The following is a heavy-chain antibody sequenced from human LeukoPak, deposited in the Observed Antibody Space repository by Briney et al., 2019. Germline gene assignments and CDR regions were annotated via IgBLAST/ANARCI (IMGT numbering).Heavy chain of an antibody. V-gene: IGHV3-23*01. CDR2: ISGSGGST. CDR3: AKCGVRYDYVWGSYSYYYMDV. Sequence: GGTLRLSCAASGFTFSSYGMSWVRQAPGKGLEWVSAISGSGGSTYYADSVKGRFTISRDNFKNTLYLQMNSLRAEDTAVYYCAKCGVRYDYVWGSYSYYYMDVWGKGTTVTVSS. J-gene: IGHJ6*03. CDR1: GFTFSSYG. D-gene: IGHD3-16*01.